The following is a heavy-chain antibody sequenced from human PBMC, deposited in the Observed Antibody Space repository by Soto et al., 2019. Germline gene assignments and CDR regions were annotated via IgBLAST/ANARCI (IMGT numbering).Heavy chain of an antibody. V-gene: IGHV3-74*01. D-gene: IGHD2-21*01. CDR2: VNSDGSIT. Sequence: EVQLVESGGGLVQPGGSLRLSCAASGFDFSNAWMHWVRQAPGKGLLWVSHVNSDGSITTYADSVKDRFTISRDNAKNTVYLKMNSLRVEDTAVYYFTRDQAYCSAVWGQGTLVIVSS. J-gene: IGHJ4*02. CDR1: GFDFSNAW. CDR3: TRDQAYCSAV.